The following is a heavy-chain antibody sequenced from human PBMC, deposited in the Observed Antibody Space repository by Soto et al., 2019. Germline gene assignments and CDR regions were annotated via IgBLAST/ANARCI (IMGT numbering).Heavy chain of an antibody. CDR3: ARVGRADYGDMGVAFDI. V-gene: IGHV1-69*13. CDR2: IIPIFGTA. Sequence: ASVKVSCKASGGTFSSYAISWVRQAPGQGLEWMGGIIPIFGTANYAQKFQGRVTITADESTSTAYMELSSLRSEDTAVYYCARVGRADYGDMGVAFDIWGQGTMVTVSS. J-gene: IGHJ3*02. D-gene: IGHD4-17*01. CDR1: GGTFSSYA.